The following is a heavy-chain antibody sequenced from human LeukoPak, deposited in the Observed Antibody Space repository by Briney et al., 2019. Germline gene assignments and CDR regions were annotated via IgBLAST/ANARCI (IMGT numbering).Heavy chain of an antibody. J-gene: IGHJ4*02. D-gene: IGHD4-17*01. CDR3: ARGSFDYGDYQIFDY. CDR1: AGSFSNYY. V-gene: IGHV4-34*01. Sequence: SETLSLTCAVYAGSFSNYYWSWIRQPPGKGLEWIGEIYHSGSTNYNPSLKSRVTISVDTSKNQFSLKLSSVITADTAMYYCARGSFDYGDYQIFDYWGQGTPVTVSS. CDR2: IYHSGST.